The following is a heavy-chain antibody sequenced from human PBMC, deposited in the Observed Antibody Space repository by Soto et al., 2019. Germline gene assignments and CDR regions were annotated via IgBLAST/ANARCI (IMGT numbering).Heavy chain of an antibody. CDR1: GGSISGSY. V-gene: IGHV4-59*01. CDR2: VYYTGST. Sequence: PSETLSLTCSVSGGSISGSYWSWIRQSPGKGLEWLGYVYYTGSTNYSPSLRSRVSISVDTSKNEFSLRLSSVTAADTAVYFCARSVAVPGAHIDYWGQGTQVTVCS. CDR3: ARSVAVPGAHIDY. J-gene: IGHJ4*02. D-gene: IGHD6-19*01.